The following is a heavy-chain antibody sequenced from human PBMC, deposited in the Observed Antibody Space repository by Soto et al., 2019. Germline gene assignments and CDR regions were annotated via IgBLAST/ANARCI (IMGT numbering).Heavy chain of an antibody. Sequence: ASVKVSCDASTDTFIRNTIPGVPDAPGQGLEWMGWISGDKGTTNYAESGQDRVTMTRETASGTAYMELRVLRYDDTGVYDCAVWAGNGRDVFYIWG. J-gene: IGHJ3*02. CDR1: TDTFIRNT. D-gene: IGHD2-8*01. CDR3: AVWAGNGRDVFYI. V-gene: IGHV1-18*04. CDR2: ISGDKGTT.